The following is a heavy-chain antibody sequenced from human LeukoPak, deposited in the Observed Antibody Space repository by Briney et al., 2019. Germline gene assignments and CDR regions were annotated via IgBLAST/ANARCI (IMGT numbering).Heavy chain of an antibody. CDR2: IGEDGSEI. CDR1: GFTFSQYW. Sequence: GGSLRLSCAASGFTFSQYWMSWVRQAPGKGLEWVANIGEDGSEIYYVDSVKGRFTISRDNAKNSLHLQMNSLRAEDTAVYYCATNSGWRFDYWGQGTLVTVSS. V-gene: IGHV3-7*02. CDR3: ATNSGWRFDY. D-gene: IGHD2-21*01. J-gene: IGHJ4*02.